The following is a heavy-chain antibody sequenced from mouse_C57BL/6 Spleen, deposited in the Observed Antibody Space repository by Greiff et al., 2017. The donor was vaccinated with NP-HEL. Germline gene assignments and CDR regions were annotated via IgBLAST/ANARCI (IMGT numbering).Heavy chain of an antibody. CDR2: IYWDDDK. Sequence: QVTLKESGPGILQSSQTLSLTCSFSGFSLSTSGMGVSWIRQPSGKGLEWLAHIYWDDDKRYNPSLKSRLTISKDTSRNQVFLKITSVDTADTATYYCAHGDYFDYWGQGTTLTVSS. CDR1: GFSLSTSGMG. V-gene: IGHV8-12*01. J-gene: IGHJ2*01. CDR3: AHGDYFDY.